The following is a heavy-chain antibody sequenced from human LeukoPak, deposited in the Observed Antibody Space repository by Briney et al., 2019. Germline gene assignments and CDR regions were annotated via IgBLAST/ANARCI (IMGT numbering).Heavy chain of an antibody. D-gene: IGHD3-10*01. CDR3: ARETRFYGPGSYNIDY. CDR1: GFTFSNYS. V-gene: IGHV3-21*01. J-gene: IGHJ4*02. Sequence: GGSLRLSCAGSGFTFSNYSINWVRQAPGKGLEWVSSISSSGSYIYYADSVKGRFTISRDNAKNSLYLQMNSLRAEDTAVYYCARETRFYGPGSYNIDYWGQGTLVTISS. CDR2: ISSSGSYI.